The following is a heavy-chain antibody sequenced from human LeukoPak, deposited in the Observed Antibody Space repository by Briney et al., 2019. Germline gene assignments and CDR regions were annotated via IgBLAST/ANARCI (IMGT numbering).Heavy chain of an antibody. Sequence: AASVKVSCKASGGTFSSYAISWVRQAPGQGLEWMGGIIPIFGTANYAQKFQGRVTITTDESTSTAYMELSSLRSEDTAVYYCANQRATKGYSSSYYFDYWGQGTLVTVSS. CDR3: ANQRATKGYSSSYYFDY. V-gene: IGHV1-69*05. CDR2: IIPIFGTA. J-gene: IGHJ4*02. D-gene: IGHD6-6*01. CDR1: GGTFSSYA.